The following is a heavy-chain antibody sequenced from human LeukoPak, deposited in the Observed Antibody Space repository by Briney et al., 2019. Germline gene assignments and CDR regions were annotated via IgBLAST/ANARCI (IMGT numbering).Heavy chain of an antibody. Sequence: GGSLRLSCEASGFTFSTYAMHWVRQAPGKGLEWVAVISIDGSDKHHADSVKGRFTISRDNSKNTSYLQMNSLGAEDTAVYFCARDVKSSAEYYFDYWGQGTLVTVSS. V-gene: IGHV3-30*04. D-gene: IGHD6-13*01. CDR2: ISIDGSDK. J-gene: IGHJ4*02. CDR3: ARDVKSSAEYYFDY. CDR1: GFTFSTYA.